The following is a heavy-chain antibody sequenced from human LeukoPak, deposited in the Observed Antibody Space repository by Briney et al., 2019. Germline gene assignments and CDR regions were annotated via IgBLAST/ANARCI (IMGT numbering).Heavy chain of an antibody. CDR2: ISSSSSYI. D-gene: IGHD2-15*01. V-gene: IGHV3-21*01. J-gene: IGHJ6*02. Sequence: PGGSLRLSCAASGFTFSSYSMNWVRQAPGRGLEWVSSISSSSSYIYYADSVKGRFTISRDNAKNSLYLQMNSLRAEDTAVYYCARGLYCSGGSCYYYYGMDVWGQGTTVTVSS. CDR3: ARGLYCSGGSCYYYYGMDV. CDR1: GFTFSSYS.